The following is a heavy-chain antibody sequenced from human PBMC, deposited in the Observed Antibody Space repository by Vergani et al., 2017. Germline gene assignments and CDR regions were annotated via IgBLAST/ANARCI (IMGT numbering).Heavy chain of an antibody. D-gene: IGHD6-13*01. CDR3: AKDARLYSSIYYHYMDV. CDR1: GFTFDDYA. CDR2: INWNSDSI. Sequence: EVLLVESGGGLVQPGGSLRLSCAASGFTFDDYAMHWVRQAPGKGLEWVSGINWNSDSIAYADSVKGRFTISRDNAKNSLYLQMNSLRAEDTALYYCAKDARLYSSIYYHYMDVWGKGTTVTVSS. V-gene: IGHV3-9*01. J-gene: IGHJ6*03.